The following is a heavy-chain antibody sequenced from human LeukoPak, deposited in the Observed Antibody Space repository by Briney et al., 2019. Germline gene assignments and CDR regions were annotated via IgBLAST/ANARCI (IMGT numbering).Heavy chain of an antibody. V-gene: IGHV3-13*01. J-gene: IGHJ6*02. CDR3: ARDRGCTNGVCYGSLDV. Sequence: GGSLRLSCAAPGFTFSSYDMHWVRQATGKGLEWVSAIGTAGDTYYPGSVKGRFTISRENAKNSLYLQMNSLRAGDTAVYYCARDRGCTNGVCYGSLDVWGQGTTVTVSS. D-gene: IGHD2-8*01. CDR1: GFTFSSYD. CDR2: IGTAGDT.